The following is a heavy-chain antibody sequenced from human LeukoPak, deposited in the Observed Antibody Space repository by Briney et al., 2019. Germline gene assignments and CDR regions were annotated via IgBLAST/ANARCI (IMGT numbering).Heavy chain of an antibody. Sequence: SETLSLTCTVSGGSISSYYWSWIRQPAGKGLESIGHISTSGSTNYNPSLKSRVTMSVDTSKNQFSLKLSSVTAADTAVYYCARGDYYYYYYMDVWGKGTTVTVSS. J-gene: IGHJ6*03. CDR2: ISTSGST. V-gene: IGHV4-4*07. CDR3: ARGDYYYYYYMDV. CDR1: GGSISSYY.